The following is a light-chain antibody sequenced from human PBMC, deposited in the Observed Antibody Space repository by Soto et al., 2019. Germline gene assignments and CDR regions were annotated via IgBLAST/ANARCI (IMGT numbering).Light chain of an antibody. Sequence: EIVMTQSPATLSVSPGERVTLSCRASQSVSRFLAWYQQRPGQAPRLLIYDTSTRATGVPARFSASGSRRDFTLTISSLEPEDFAVYYCQQRFTWPPFTFGPGTKVDF. CDR2: DTS. CDR1: QSVSRF. CDR3: QQRFTWPPFT. V-gene: IGKV3-11*02. J-gene: IGKJ3*01.